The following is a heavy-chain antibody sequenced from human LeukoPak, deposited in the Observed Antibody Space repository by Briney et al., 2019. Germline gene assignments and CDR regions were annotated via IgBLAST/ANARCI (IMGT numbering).Heavy chain of an antibody. CDR1: GGSISSGGYY. Sequence: SETLSLTCTVSGGSISSGGYYWSWIRQYPGKGLEWIGYIYYSGSTYYNPSLKSRVTISVDRSKNQFSLKLSSVTAADTAVYYCARGSVTMVRGVRGNWFDPWGQGTLVTVSS. V-gene: IGHV4-31*03. CDR2: IYYSGST. D-gene: IGHD3-10*01. J-gene: IGHJ5*02. CDR3: ARGSVTMVRGVRGNWFDP.